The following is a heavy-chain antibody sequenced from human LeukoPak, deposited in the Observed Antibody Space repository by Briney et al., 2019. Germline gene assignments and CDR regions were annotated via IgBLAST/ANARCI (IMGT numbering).Heavy chain of an antibody. CDR1: GDSISSGSYY. J-gene: IGHJ3*02. V-gene: IGHV4-61*02. CDR2: IYTSGSTINNPSLKNT. Sequence: PSRTLSLTCTVSGDSISSGSYYWTWIRQPAGKGLEWIGRIYTSGSTINNPSLKNTNYNPSLKSRLTMSVDRSKNQFSLKMTSVTAADTAMYYCARDTALWTFDIWGQGTMVTVSS. CDR3: ARDTALWTFDI. D-gene: IGHD2-21*02.